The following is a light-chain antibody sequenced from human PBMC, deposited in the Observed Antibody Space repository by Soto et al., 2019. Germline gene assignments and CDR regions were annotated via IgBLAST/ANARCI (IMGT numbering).Light chain of an antibody. V-gene: IGKV1-5*01. CDR3: QHYGGMWA. CDR1: QSISNR. J-gene: IGKJ1*01. Sequence: DIQMTQSPSTLSASVGDRITISCRASQSISNRLAWYQQKPGKAPKVLIYDASNLESGVPSRFSGIGSGTEFILSINSLQPDDFATYYCQHYGGMWAFGQGTKVDIK. CDR2: DAS.